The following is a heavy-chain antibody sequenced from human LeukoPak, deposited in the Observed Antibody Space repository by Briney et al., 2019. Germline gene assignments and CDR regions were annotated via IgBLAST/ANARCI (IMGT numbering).Heavy chain of an antibody. CDR1: GGSISSGSYS. V-gene: IGHV4-30-2*01. D-gene: IGHD7-27*01. J-gene: IGHJ4*02. Sequence: SETLSLTCAVSGGSISSGSYSWSWIRQPPGKGLEWIGYIYPRGSTYYNPSLKSRVAMSLDRSANQFSLNLSSVTAADTAVYYCARFSPRAMGNYFDFWGQGTLVTVSS. CDR2: IYPRGST. CDR3: ARFSPRAMGNYFDF.